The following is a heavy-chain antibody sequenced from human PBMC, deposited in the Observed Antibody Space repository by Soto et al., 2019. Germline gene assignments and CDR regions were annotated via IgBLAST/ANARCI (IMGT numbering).Heavy chain of an antibody. J-gene: IGHJ3*02. CDR1: GGTFSSSA. V-gene: IGHV1-69*13. Sequence: GASVKVSCKASGGTFSSSAISWVRRAPGQGLEWMGGIIPIFGTTNYAQKFQGRVTITADESTNTAYMELSSLRSEDTAMYYCASANYYDSSGYAFDIWGQGTMVTVSS. CDR3: ASANYYDSSGYAFDI. D-gene: IGHD3-22*01. CDR2: IIPIFGTT.